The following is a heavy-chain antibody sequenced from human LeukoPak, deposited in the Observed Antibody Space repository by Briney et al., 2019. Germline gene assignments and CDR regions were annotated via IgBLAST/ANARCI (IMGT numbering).Heavy chain of an antibody. CDR3: LSGYYSLDY. V-gene: IGHV3-30*03. Sequence: GGSLRLSCAASGFTFSSSGMHWVRQAPGKGLEWVAVISDDGSKEYYADSVRGRFTISRDNSKYTLYLQMNSLRAEDTAVYYCLSGYYSLDYWGQGTLVTVSS. J-gene: IGHJ4*02. D-gene: IGHD3-22*01. CDR2: ISDDGSKE. CDR1: GFTFSSSG.